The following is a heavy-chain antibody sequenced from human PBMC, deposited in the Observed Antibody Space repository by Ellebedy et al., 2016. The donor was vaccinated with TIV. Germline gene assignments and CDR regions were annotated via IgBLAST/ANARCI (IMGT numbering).Heavy chain of an antibody. D-gene: IGHD5-12*01. CDR3: ARHVARKLDY. V-gene: IGHV4-31*03. Sequence: MPSETLSLTCTVSGGSISSGDYYWTWIRQHPGKGLEWVGYIYYSGSTYSNPSLKSRVTITLDTSQNHFSRKLNSVTAADMAVYYCARHVARKLDYWGQGILVTVSS. CDR1: GGSISSGDYY. CDR2: IYYSGST. J-gene: IGHJ4*02.